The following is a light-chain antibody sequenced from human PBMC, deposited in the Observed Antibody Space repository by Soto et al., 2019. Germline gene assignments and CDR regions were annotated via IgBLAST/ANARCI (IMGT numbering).Light chain of an antibody. CDR1: QSVLYSSNNKNY. CDR2: WAS. CDR3: QQYYSTPGT. J-gene: IGKJ1*01. V-gene: IGKV4-1*01. Sequence: DIVMTQSPDSLAVSLGERATINCKSRQSVLYSSNNKNYLAWYQQKSGQPPKLLIYWASTRESGVPDRFSGSGSGTDFTLTISSLQAEDVAVYYCQQYYSTPGTFGQGTKVEIK.